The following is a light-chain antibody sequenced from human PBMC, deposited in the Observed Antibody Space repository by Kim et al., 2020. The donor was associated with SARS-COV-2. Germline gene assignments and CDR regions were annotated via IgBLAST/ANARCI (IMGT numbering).Light chain of an antibody. Sequence: DIVMTQSPLSLPVTPGEPASISCRSSQSLLYSNGNICLDWYLQKPGQSPQLLIYLGSNRASGVPDRFSGSGSGTDFTLKISRVDAKDVGVYYCMQGLQTPYTFGQGTKLELK. CDR2: LGS. J-gene: IGKJ2*01. CDR3: MQGLQTPYT. CDR1: QSLLYSNGNIC. V-gene: IGKV2-28*01.